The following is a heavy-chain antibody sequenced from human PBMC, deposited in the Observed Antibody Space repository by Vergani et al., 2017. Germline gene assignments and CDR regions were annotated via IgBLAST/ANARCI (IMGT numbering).Heavy chain of an antibody. V-gene: IGHV3-9*01. J-gene: IGHJ4*02. D-gene: IGHD2-2*01. Sequence: EVQLVESGGGLVQPGRSLRLSCAASGFTFDDYAMHWVRQAPGKGLEWVSGISWNSGSIGYADSVKGRFTISRDNAKNSLYLQMNSLRAEDTDLYYCAKDSGSSTSCLIDYWGQGTLVTVSS. CDR1: GFTFDDYA. CDR3: AKDSGSSTSCLIDY. CDR2: ISWNSGSI.